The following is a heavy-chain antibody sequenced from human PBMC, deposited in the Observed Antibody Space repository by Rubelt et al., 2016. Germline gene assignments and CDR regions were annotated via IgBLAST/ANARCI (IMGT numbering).Heavy chain of an antibody. CDR2: IVYSGNDQ. CDR3: AREGPRGYQLAY. Sequence: EVQLVESGGGLVQPGESLSLSCSASGFTFSNYWMRWVRQAPGKGLEWVSTIVYSGNDQFYADSVKGRFTISRDNARNLVFLQRNSLGAEDTAVYYCAREGPRGYQLAYWGQGTLVTVSS. V-gene: IGHV3-7*05. J-gene: IGHJ4*02. D-gene: IGHD1-1*01. CDR1: GFTFSNYW.